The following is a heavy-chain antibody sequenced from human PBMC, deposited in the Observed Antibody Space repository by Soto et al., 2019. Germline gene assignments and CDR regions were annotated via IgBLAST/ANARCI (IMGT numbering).Heavy chain of an antibody. CDR2: LYSGVGT. CDR1: GFTVTSNY. V-gene: IGHV3-53*04. Sequence: EVQLVESGGGLVQPGGSLRLSCAASGFTVTSNYMNWVRQTPGKRLEWVSVLYSGVGTYYADSLKGRFTISSDDSKNTLYLEMTSLSADETAVDYCATEVASCWNAFDVWGQGTMVTVSS. J-gene: IGHJ3*01. CDR3: ATEVASCWNAFDV. D-gene: IGHD1-1*01.